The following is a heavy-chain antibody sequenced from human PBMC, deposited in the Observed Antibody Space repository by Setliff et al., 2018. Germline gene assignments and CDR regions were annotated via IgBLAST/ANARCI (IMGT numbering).Heavy chain of an antibody. CDR1: GYTFTSHY. J-gene: IGHJ3*02. CDR2: INPSSGRT. D-gene: IGHD3-22*01. Sequence: GASVKVSCKASGYTFTSHYMHWVRHAPGLGLEWMGTINPSSGRTSYAQKFXXRVTMTRDTSTSTVYMDMSSLRSEDTAVYYCARDVFPYHYEGAFDIWGQGTMVTVSS. V-gene: IGHV1-46*01. CDR3: ARDVFPYHYEGAFDI.